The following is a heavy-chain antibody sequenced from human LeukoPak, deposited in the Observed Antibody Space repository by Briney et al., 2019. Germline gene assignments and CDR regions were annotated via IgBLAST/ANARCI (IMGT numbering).Heavy chain of an antibody. Sequence: ASVKVSCKASGGTFSSYAISWVRQAPGQGLEWMGGIIPIFGTANYAQKFQGRVTITADESTSTAYMELSSLRSEDTAVYYCVVNRRDGYNFGFGYWGQGTLVTVSS. CDR2: IIPIFGTA. CDR3: VVNRRDGYNFGFGY. J-gene: IGHJ4*02. D-gene: IGHD5-24*01. V-gene: IGHV1-69*13. CDR1: GGTFSSYA.